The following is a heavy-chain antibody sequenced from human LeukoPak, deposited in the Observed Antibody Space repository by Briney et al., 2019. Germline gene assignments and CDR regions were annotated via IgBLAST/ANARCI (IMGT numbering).Heavy chain of an antibody. D-gene: IGHD3-10*01. CDR2: IYTSGRT. Sequence: PSETLSLTCTVSGGSISSYYWSWIRQPAGKGLEWFGRIYTSGRTNYNPSLKSRVTMSVDTSKNQFSLKLSSVTAADTAVYYCARTPLDYGSGSYLDYYYYYYMDVWGKGTTVTISS. CDR3: ARTPLDYGSGSYLDYYYYYYMDV. J-gene: IGHJ6*03. CDR1: GGSISSYY. V-gene: IGHV4-4*07.